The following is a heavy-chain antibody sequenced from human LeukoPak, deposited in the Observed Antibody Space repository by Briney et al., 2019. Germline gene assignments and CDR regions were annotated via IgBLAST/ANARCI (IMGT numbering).Heavy chain of an antibody. CDR2: ISGSGGST. CDR3: ATAFYFDSSGPYWYFDL. V-gene: IGHV3-23*01. J-gene: IGHJ2*01. CDR1: ASTFTTYA. D-gene: IGHD3-22*01. Sequence: GGSLRLSCAASASTFTTYAMSWVRQAPGKGLEWVSVISGSGGSTYYADSVKGRFTISRDNSKNTLYLEVNSLRAEDTAVYYCATAFYFDSSGPYWYFDLWGRGTLVTVSS.